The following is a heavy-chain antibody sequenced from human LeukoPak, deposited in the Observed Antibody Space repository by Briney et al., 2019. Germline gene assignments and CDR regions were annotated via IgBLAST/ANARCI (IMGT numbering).Heavy chain of an antibody. CDR2: IRSSGSTI. CDR3: ARGGGSYGY. V-gene: IGHV3-48*03. D-gene: IGHD1-26*01. CDR1: GFTFSSYE. J-gene: IGHJ4*02. Sequence: PGGSLRLSCAASGFTFSSYEMNWVRQAPGKGLEWVSYIRSSGSTIYYADSVKGRFTISRDNAKNSLYLQMNSLRAEDTAVYYCARGGGSYGYWGQGTLVTVSS.